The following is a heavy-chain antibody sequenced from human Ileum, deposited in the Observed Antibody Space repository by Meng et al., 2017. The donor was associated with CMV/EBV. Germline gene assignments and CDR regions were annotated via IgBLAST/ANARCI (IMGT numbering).Heavy chain of an antibody. Sequence: QVQLLESGPGLVKPSQTLSLTCTVSGASITNDDYYWSWIRQPPGKGLEWIGYIYYNGITYYNPSLKSRIAILVDTSKSQFSLIVSSVTAADTAVYYCAKYSGPSRWFDPWGQGTLVTVSS. CDR1: GASITNDDYY. CDR3: AKYSGPSRWFDP. CDR2: IYYNGIT. D-gene: IGHD5-12*01. J-gene: IGHJ5*02. V-gene: IGHV4-30-4*01.